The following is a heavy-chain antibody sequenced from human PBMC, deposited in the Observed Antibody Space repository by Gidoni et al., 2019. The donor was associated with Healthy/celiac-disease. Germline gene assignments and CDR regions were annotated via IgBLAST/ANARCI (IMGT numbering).Heavy chain of an antibody. J-gene: IGHJ4*02. CDR1: AFTVSTNY. Sequence: EVQLLESGGGLVRPGGSLRLYCAASAFTVSTNYMWWVRQHPGKGLEWVAVIDSGGSTYDADSVKGRFTISRHNSKNTLYLQMNSLRAEDTAVYYCATGVVVTAQTESFFDYWGQGTLVTVSS. V-gene: IGHV3-53*04. CDR2: IDSGGST. CDR3: ATGVVVTAQTESFFDY. D-gene: IGHD2-21*02.